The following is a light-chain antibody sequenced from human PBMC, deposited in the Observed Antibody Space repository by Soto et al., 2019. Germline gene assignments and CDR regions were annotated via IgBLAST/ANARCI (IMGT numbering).Light chain of an antibody. CDR2: DAS. CDR1: QNIVNK. J-gene: IGKJ3*01. Sequence: EIVMTQSPVALSVSPGERATLSCRASQNIVNKLAWYQQQPGQAPRLLIHDASTRATGIPARFSGSGSGTEFTLTISSLQSEDFAVYYCQQYNNWPPTFGPGTKVDIK. CDR3: QQYNNWPPT. V-gene: IGKV3-15*01.